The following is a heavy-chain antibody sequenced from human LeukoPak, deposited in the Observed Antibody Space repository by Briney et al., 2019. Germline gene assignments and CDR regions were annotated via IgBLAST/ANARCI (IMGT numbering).Heavy chain of an antibody. Sequence: GASVKVSCKASGYTFTSYGISWVRQAPGQGLEWMGWISAYNGNTNYAQKLQGRVTMTTDTSTSTAYMELRSLRSDDTAVYYCSKERYTTSLGYFDNWGQGTLVTVSS. CDR1: GYTFTSYG. V-gene: IGHV1-18*01. CDR2: ISAYNGNT. D-gene: IGHD6-13*01. J-gene: IGHJ4*02. CDR3: SKERYTTSLGYFDN.